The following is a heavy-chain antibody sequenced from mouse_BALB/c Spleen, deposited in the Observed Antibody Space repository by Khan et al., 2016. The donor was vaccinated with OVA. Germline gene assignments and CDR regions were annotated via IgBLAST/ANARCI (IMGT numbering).Heavy chain of an antibody. CDR2: ISYSGST. V-gene: IGHV3-2*02. D-gene: IGHD1-1*01. CDR1: GYSITSNYA. J-gene: IGHJ4*01. CDR3: ARGNYYGCAMDY. Sequence: VQLKESGPGLVKPSQSLSLTCTVTGYSITSNYAWNWIRQFPGNKLEWMGYISYSGSTNYNPSLKSRISITRDTSKNQFFLQLKSVTTEDTATDYCARGNYYGCAMDYWGQGTSITVSS.